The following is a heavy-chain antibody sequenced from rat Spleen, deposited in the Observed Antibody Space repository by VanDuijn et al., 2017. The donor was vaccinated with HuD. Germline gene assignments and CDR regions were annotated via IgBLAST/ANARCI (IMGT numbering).Heavy chain of an antibody. Sequence: EVQLQESGPGLVKPSQSLSLTCSVTAYSITSSYGWSWIRKFPGNKLEWMGFMNSAGSAHYNPSLKSRISITRDTSKNQFFLQVNSVTTEDTATYYCAAGRYNWNWFAYWGQGVMVTVSS. CDR3: AAGRYNWNWFAY. J-gene: IGHJ2*01. V-gene: IGHV3-3*01. D-gene: IGHD1-5*01. CDR2: MNSAGSA. CDR1: AYSITSSYG.